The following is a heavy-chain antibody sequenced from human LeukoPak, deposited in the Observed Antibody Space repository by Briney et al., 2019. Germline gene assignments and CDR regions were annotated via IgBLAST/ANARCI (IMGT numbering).Heavy chain of an antibody. Sequence: PSETLSRTCTVSGGSISSYYWSWIRQPAGKGLEWIGRIYISGSGSTNYNPSLKSRVTMSVDTSKNQFSLKLSSVTAADTAVYYCARDKRVAVAATYIYYYYMDVWGNGTTVTISS. D-gene: IGHD6-19*01. V-gene: IGHV4-4*07. CDR3: ARDKRVAVAATYIYYYYMDV. J-gene: IGHJ6*03. CDR1: GGSISSYY. CDR2: IYISGSGST.